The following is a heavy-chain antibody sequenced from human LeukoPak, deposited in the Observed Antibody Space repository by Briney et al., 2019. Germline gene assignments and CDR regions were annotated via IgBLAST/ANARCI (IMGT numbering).Heavy chain of an antibody. J-gene: IGHJ4*02. V-gene: IGHV1-2*02. CDR2: INPNSGGT. CDR1: GYTFTGYY. CDR3: ARDRGYCSSTSCYTGSGFFL. D-gene: IGHD2-2*02. Sequence: ASVKVSCKASGYTFTGYYMHWVRQAPGQGLEWMGWINPNSGGTNYAQKFQGRVTMTRDTSISTAYMELSRLRSDDTAVYYCARDRGYCSSTSCYTGSGFFLWGQGTLVTVSS.